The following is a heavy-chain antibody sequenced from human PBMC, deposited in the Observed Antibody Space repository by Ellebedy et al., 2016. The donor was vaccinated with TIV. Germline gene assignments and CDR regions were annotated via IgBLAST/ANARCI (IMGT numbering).Heavy chain of an antibody. V-gene: IGHV3-23*01. J-gene: IGHJ4*02. Sequence: GESLKISCATSEFTLSDHFMDWVRQAPGKGLEWVSTISHTGSRTYYADSVEGRFTISRDNSKKTLYLQMNSLRAEDTAIYYCAKGRGGGSDSSAPRYYFDYWGLGTLVTVSS. D-gene: IGHD3-22*01. CDR3: AKGRGGGSDSSAPRYYFDY. CDR2: ISHTGSRT. CDR1: EFTLSDHF.